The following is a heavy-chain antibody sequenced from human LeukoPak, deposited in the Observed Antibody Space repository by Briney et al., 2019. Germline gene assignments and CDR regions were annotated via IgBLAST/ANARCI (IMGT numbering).Heavy chain of an antibody. CDR3: ARVAPLSPCDILTGYYGNAFDI. D-gene: IGHD3-9*01. Sequence: GGSLRLSCAASGFTVSSNYMSWVRQAPGKGLEWVSVIYSGGSTYYADSVKGRFTISRDNSKNTLYLQMNSLRAEDTAVYYCARVAPLSPCDILTGYYGNAFDIWGQGTMVTVSS. V-gene: IGHV3-66*02. CDR2: IYSGGST. J-gene: IGHJ3*02. CDR1: GFTVSSNY.